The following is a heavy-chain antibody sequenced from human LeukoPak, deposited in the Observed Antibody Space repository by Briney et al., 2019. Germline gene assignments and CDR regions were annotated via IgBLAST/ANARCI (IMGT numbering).Heavy chain of an antibody. CDR3: ARGPYCSGGSCYSDY. CDR2: INPNTGGA. J-gene: IGHJ4*02. CDR1: GYTFIAYY. D-gene: IGHD2-15*01. V-gene: IGHV1-2*02. Sequence: GASVKVSFMASGYTFIAYYIHWVRQAPGQGLEWMGWINPNTGGANYAREFKGRVTLTRDTSSTTAYMELSRLRPDDTAMYYCARGPYCSGGSCYSDYWGQGTLVTVSS.